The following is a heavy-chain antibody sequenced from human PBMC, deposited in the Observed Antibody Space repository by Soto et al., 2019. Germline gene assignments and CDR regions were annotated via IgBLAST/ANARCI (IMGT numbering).Heavy chain of an antibody. J-gene: IGHJ5*02. CDR1: GGSFSGYY. CDR2: INHSGST. D-gene: IGHD3-16*02. CDR3: ARGVRSTPLKKHDYIWGSYRLSYNWFDP. Sequence: SETLSLTCAVYGGSFSGYYWSWIRQPPGKGLEWIGEINHSGSTNYNPSLKSRVTISVDTSKNQFSLKLSSVTAADTAVYYCARGVRSTPLKKHDYIWGSYRLSYNWFDPWGQGTLVTVSS. V-gene: IGHV4-34*01.